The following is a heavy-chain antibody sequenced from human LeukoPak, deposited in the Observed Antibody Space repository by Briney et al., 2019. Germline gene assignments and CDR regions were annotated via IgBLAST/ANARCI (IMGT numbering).Heavy chain of an antibody. D-gene: IGHD6-19*01. J-gene: IGHJ4*02. CDR2: ISGGGGNT. CDR3: AKPMQPYTSACSAPFDG. V-gene: IGHV3-23*01. Sequence: GGSLRLSCAASGFTFSSYDMNWVRQAPGKGLEWVSRISGGGGNTYYADSVKGRFTISRDNYKTTLYLQMNSLRAEDTAVFYCAKPMQPYTSACSAPFDGWGQGTLVTVS. CDR1: GFTFSSYD.